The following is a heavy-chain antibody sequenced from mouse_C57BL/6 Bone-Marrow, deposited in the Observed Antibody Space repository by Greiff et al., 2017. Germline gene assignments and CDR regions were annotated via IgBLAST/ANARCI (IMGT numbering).Heavy chain of an antibody. CDR1: GYSFTGYF. CDR3: ARGGYYGSYWYFDV. D-gene: IGHD1-1*01. V-gene: IGHV1-20*01. Sequence: VQLQQSGPELVKPGDSVKISCKASGYSFTGYFMNWVMQSHGKSLEWIGRINPYNGDTFYNQKFKGKATLTVDKSSSTAHMELRSLTSEDSAVYYCARGGYYGSYWYFDVWGTGTTVTVSS. CDR2: INPYNGDT. J-gene: IGHJ1*03.